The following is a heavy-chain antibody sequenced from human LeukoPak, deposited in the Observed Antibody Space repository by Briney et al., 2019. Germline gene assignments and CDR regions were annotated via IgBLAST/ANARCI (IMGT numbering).Heavy chain of an antibody. D-gene: IGHD3-9*01. J-gene: IGHJ6*02. V-gene: IGHV3-74*01. Sequence: GGSLRLSCAASGFTFTTYWMHWVRQVPGKGLVWVARIKGDGSSTRHADSMKGRFTISRDNAKNTLYLQMNSLRDEDTAVYYCAKDLRNYYGMDVWGQGTTVTVSS. CDR1: GFTFTTYW. CDR3: AKDLRNYYGMDV. CDR2: IKGDGSST.